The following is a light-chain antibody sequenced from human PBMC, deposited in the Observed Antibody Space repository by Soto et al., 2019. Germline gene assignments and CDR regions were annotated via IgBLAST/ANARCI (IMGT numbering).Light chain of an antibody. Sequence: QSALTQPASVSGSPGQSITIACIGTSNDVGAYKFVSWYQQHPGKAPKLLIYEVTIRPLGASNRFSGSKSGNTASLTISGLQAEAEADYYCRSYTSSSTYVFGTGTKLTVL. J-gene: IGLJ1*01. V-gene: IGLV2-14*01. CDR3: RSYTSSSTYV. CDR1: SNDVGAYKF. CDR2: EVT.